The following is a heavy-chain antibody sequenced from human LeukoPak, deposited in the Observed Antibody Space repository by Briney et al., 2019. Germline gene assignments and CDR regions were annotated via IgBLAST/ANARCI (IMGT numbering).Heavy chain of an antibody. CDR2: VSAYNGNT. D-gene: IGHD2/OR15-2a*01. V-gene: IGHV1-18*01. CDR1: GYSFTSSG. J-gene: IGHJ5*02. CDR3: ARVDRRAPPILSINGENNWFDP. Sequence: ASVKVSCKASGYSFTSSGISWVRQAPGQGLEWLGWVSAYNGNTNYAQKFQVRVTMTTDTSTSTAYMELRSLRSDDTAVYYCARVDRRAPPILSINGENNWFDPWGQGTLVTVSS.